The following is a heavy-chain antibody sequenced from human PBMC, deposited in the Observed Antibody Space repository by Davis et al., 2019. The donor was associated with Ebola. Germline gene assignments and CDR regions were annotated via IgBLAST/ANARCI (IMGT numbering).Heavy chain of an antibody. CDR1: GFTVSSNY. CDR2: IYNGGST. CDR3: ARTHCSGGSCYLDY. V-gene: IGHV3-53*01. J-gene: IGHJ4*02. Sequence: GGSLRLSCAASGFTVSSNYMSWVRQAPGKGLEWVSVIYNGGSTYYADSVKGRFTISRDNSKNTLYPQMNSLGVEDTAVYYCARTHCSGGSCYLDYWGQGTLVTVSS. D-gene: IGHD2-15*01.